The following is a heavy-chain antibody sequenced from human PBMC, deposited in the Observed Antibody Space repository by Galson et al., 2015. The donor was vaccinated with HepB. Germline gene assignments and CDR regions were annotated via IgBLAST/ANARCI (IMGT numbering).Heavy chain of an antibody. J-gene: IGHJ3*02. D-gene: IGHD1-26*01. CDR2: IDRDEDK. Sequence: PALVKPTQTLTLTSPFSGFSLSTRGMRVRWIRQPPGKALEWLARIDRDEDKFYSTSLKTRLTISKDTSKNQVVLTMTNMDPVDTATYYCARIRGATNSGGAFDIWVQGTMVTVSS. V-gene: IGHV2-70*04. CDR1: GFSLSTRGMR. CDR3: ARIRGATNSGGAFDI.